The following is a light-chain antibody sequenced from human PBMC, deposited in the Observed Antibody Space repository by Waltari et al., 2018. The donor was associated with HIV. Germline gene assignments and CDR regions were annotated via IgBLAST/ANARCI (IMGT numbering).Light chain of an antibody. V-gene: IGKV2-30*01. CDR3: MQSSHWPRT. CDR1: HSILYTEGNTY. CDR2: KVS. Sequence: DVVMAQSPLPVPVTVGHRAFISCRSSHSILYTEGNTYLSWFRQRPGQSPSRLIFKVSVRDSGVPDRFSGSGSGTDFTLKITRVEVDDVGIYYCMQSSHWPRTFGQGTKLEI. J-gene: IGKJ2*02.